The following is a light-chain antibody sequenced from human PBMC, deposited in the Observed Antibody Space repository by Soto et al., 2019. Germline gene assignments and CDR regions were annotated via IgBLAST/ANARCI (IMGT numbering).Light chain of an antibody. J-gene: IGLJ7*01. Sequence: QSVLTQPPSVSGAPGQRVTISCTGSSSNIGAGFNVHWYQQLPGTAPKLLIYHNTNRPSGVPDRFSGSKSGTSASLAITGLQADDEADYYCQSYDSSLSGCVFGGGTQLTVL. V-gene: IGLV1-40*01. CDR3: QSYDSSLSGCV. CDR2: HNT. CDR1: SSNIGAGFN.